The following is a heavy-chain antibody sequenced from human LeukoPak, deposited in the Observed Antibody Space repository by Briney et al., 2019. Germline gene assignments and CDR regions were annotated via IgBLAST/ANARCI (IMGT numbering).Heavy chain of an antibody. Sequence: ASVKVSCQASGYTFTGYYMHWVRQAPGQWLEWMGWINPNSGGTNYAQKFQGRVTMTRDTSISTAYMELSRLRSDDTAVYYCARDIAAAGIHFDYWGQGTLVTVSS. CDR1: GYTFTGYY. CDR3: ARDIAAAGIHFDY. J-gene: IGHJ4*02. CDR2: INPNSGGT. V-gene: IGHV1-2*02. D-gene: IGHD6-13*01.